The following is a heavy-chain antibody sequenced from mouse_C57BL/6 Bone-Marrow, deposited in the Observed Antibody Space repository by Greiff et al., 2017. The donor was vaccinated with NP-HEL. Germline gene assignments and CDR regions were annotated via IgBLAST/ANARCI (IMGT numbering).Heavy chain of an antibody. D-gene: IGHD1-1*01. Sequence: QVQLKESGAELVRPGTSVKMSCKASGYTFTNYWIGWAKQRPGHGLEWIGDIYPGGGYTNYNEKFKGKATLTADKSSSTAYMQFSSLTSEDSAIYYCARRGVLLRYFDVWGTGTTVTVSS. CDR2: IYPGGGYT. CDR1: GYTFTNYW. CDR3: ARRGVLLRYFDV. J-gene: IGHJ1*03. V-gene: IGHV1-63*01.